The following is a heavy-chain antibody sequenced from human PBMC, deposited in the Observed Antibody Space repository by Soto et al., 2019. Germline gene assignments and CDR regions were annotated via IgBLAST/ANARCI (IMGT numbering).Heavy chain of an antibody. CDR2: ISPILGIT. CDR1: GGTFSSYT. D-gene: IGHD6-19*01. J-gene: IGHJ3*02. V-gene: IGHV1-18*01. CDR3: ARDSSGWNAFDI. Sequence: ASVKVSCKASGGTFSSYTISWVRQAPGQGLEWMGRISPILGITNYAQKLQGRVTMTTDTSTSTAYMELRSLRSDDTAAYYCARDSSGWNAFDIWGQGTMVTVSS.